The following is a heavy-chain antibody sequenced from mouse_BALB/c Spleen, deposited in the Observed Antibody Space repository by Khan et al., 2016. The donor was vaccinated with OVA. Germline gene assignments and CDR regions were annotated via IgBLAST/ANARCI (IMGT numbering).Heavy chain of an antibody. CDR2: IHYSGST. J-gene: IGHJ3*01. D-gene: IGHD1-1*01. Sequence: EVQLQESGPDLVKPSQSLSLTCTVTGYSITSGYSWHWIRQFPGNRLEWMAYIHYSGSTNYNPSLKSRISITRDTSKNQFFLQLHSVTPEDTATYYCERFYYYGSSFSYWGQGTLVTVSA. CDR1: GYSITSGYS. CDR3: ERFYYYGSSFSY. V-gene: IGHV3-1*02.